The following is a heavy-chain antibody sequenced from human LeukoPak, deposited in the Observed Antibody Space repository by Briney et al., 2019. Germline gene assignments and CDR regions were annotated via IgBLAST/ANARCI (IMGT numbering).Heavy chain of an antibody. V-gene: IGHV3-23*01. CDR2: ITGSGGNT. J-gene: IGHJ4*02. CDR3: VRGLDYFDY. D-gene: IGHD6-6*01. Sequence: GGSLRLSCAASGFIFSNYAMGWGRQAPGKGLEWVSSITGSGGNTYYADSVKGRFTFSRDNSKNTLHLQTNSLRAEDTAVYYCVRGLDYFDYWGQGTLVTVSS. CDR1: GFIFSNYA.